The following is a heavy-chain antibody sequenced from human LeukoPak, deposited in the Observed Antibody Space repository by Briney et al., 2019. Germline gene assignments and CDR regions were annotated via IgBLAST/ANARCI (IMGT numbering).Heavy chain of an antibody. CDR1: GDSLSSSTCN. Sequence: SETLSLTCKVSGDSLSSSTCNWSWIRQPPGKGLEWIGYISQSGNSYFTPSLKSRATISVDRSKNQFSLTLTSMTAADTAVYYCARDQVDYDTPDHFDYWGKGTLVTVSS. V-gene: IGHV4-30-2*01. CDR2: ISQSGNS. CDR3: ARDQVDYDTPDHFDY. D-gene: IGHD3-22*01. J-gene: IGHJ4*02.